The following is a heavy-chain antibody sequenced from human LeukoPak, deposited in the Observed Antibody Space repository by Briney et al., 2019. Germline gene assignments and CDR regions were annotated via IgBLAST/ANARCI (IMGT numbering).Heavy chain of an antibody. J-gene: IGHJ4*02. CDR1: GGTFSSYA. D-gene: IGHD1-26*01. Sequence: SVKVSCKASGGTFSSYAISWVRQAPGQGLEWMGGIIPIFGTANYAQKFQGRVTITTDESTSTDYMELSSLRAEDTAVYYCARDSGSYYFDYWGQGTLVTVSS. V-gene: IGHV1-69*05. CDR3: ARDSGSYYFDY. CDR2: IIPIFGTA.